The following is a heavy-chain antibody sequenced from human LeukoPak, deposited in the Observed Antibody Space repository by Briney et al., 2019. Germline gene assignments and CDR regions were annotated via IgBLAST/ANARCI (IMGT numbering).Heavy chain of an antibody. CDR3: ARALRWLHPNWFDP. CDR1: GGTFSSYT. J-gene: IGHJ5*02. CDR2: IIPIPGIA. D-gene: IGHD5-12*01. Sequence: ASVKVSCKACGGTFSSYTISWVRQAPGQGLEWMGRIIPIPGIANYAQKFQGRVTITADKSTSTAYMELSSLRSEDTAVYYCARALRWLHPNWFDPWGQGTLVTVSS. V-gene: IGHV1-69*02.